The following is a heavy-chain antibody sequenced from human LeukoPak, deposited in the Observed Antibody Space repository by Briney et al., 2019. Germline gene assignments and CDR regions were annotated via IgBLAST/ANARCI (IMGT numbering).Heavy chain of an antibody. V-gene: IGHV4-4*07. D-gene: IGHD3-22*01. J-gene: IGHJ4*02. CDR2: IIPSGTT. CDR1: GASIRDYY. CDR3: ARDRGYYDSSGYSD. Sequence: SETLSLTCTVSGASIRDYYWSWIRQPAGKGLEWIGRIIPSGTTNYNPSLKSRVTISVDTSKNQFSLKLSSVTAADTAVYYCARDRGYYDSSGYSDWGQGTLVTVSS.